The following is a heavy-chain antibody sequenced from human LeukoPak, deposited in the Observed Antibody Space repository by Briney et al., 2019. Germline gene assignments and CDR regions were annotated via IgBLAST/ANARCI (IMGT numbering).Heavy chain of an antibody. CDR1: GFTFSSFG. Sequence: PGGSLRLSCVASGFTFSSFGMNWVRQAPGKGLEWVSAISGSGGSTYYADSVKGRFTISRDNSKNTLYLQMNSLRAEDTAVYYCARDGYCSSTSCYRAYNWFDPWGQGTLVTVSS. CDR3: ARDGYCSSTSCYRAYNWFDP. D-gene: IGHD2-2*02. CDR2: ISGSGGST. J-gene: IGHJ5*02. V-gene: IGHV3-23*01.